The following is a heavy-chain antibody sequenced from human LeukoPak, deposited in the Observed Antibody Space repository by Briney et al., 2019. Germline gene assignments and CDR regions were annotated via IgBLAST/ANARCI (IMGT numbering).Heavy chain of an antibody. Sequence: ASVKVSCKASGGTFSSYGISWVRQAPGQGLEWMGWISAYNGNTNYAQKLQGRVTMTTDTSTSTAYMELRSLRSDDTAVYYCARVSGAWELPDYWGQGTLVTVSP. D-gene: IGHD1-26*01. CDR3: ARVSGAWELPDY. CDR1: GGTFSSYG. CDR2: ISAYNGNT. J-gene: IGHJ4*02. V-gene: IGHV1-18*01.